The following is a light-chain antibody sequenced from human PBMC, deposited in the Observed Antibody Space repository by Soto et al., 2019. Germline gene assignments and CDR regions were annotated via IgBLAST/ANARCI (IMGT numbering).Light chain of an antibody. J-gene: IGKJ1*01. Sequence: DIQMTQSPSTLSASVGDRVTITCRASQSISSWLAWYQQKPGKAPKLLIYDASSLESGVPSRFSGSGSGTEFTLTISCLQPDYFATYYCQQYNSYWTFGQGTKVEIK. V-gene: IGKV1-5*01. CDR1: QSISSW. CDR3: QQYNSYWT. CDR2: DAS.